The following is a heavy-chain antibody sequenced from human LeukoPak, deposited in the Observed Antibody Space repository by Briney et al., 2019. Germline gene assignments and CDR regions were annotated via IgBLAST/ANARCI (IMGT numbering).Heavy chain of an antibody. D-gene: IGHD6-13*01. CDR3: ASDSSSSYSDALDI. CDR1: GYSISSGYN. V-gene: IGHV4-38-2*01. CDR2: IYHSGST. J-gene: IGHJ3*02. Sequence: PSETLSLTCAVSGYSISSGYNWGWIRQPPEKGLEWIGSIYHSGSTYYNPSLKSRVTISVDTSKNQFSLKLSSVTAADTAVYYCASDSSSSYSDALDIWVQGTMVTVSS.